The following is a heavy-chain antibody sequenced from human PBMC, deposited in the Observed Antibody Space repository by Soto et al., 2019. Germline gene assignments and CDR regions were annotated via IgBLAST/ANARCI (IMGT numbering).Heavy chain of an antibody. CDR1: GFTFSSYA. V-gene: IGHV3-23*01. D-gene: IGHD3-3*01. Sequence: EVQLLESGGGLVQPGGSLRLSCAASGFTFSSYALSWVRQAPGKGLEWVSSISGSGGSTYYADSVKGRFTISGDNSKNTLYLQMNSLRAEDTAIYYCAKDQDFWSGYYPFDYWGQGTLVTVSS. J-gene: IGHJ4*02. CDR2: ISGSGGST. CDR3: AKDQDFWSGYYPFDY.